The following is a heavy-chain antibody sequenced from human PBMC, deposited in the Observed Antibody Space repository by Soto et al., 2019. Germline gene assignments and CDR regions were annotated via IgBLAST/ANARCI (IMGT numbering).Heavy chain of an antibody. Sequence: EVQLLESGGGLVQPGGSLRLSCAASGFTFSSYAMSWVRQAPGKGLEWVSAISGSGGSTYYADSVKGRFTISRDNSKNTLYLQMNSLRAEDTAVYYCAKGNYYDSSGYPPTGYWGQGTLVTVSS. CDR1: GFTFSSYA. CDR2: ISGSGGST. V-gene: IGHV3-23*01. D-gene: IGHD3-22*01. CDR3: AKGNYYDSSGYPPTGY. J-gene: IGHJ4*02.